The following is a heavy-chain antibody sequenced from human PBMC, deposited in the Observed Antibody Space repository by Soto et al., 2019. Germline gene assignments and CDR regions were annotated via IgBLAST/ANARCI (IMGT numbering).Heavy chain of an antibody. D-gene: IGHD5-12*01. CDR1: GFTFSSYS. CDR2: ISSSSSTI. CDR3: AREGQKWLPDY. J-gene: IGHJ4*02. Sequence: GGSLRLSCAASGFTFSSYSMNWVRQAPGKGLEWVSYISSSSSTIYYADPVKGRFTISRDNAKNSLYLQMNSLRAEDTAVYYCAREGQKWLPDYWGQGTLVTVSS. V-gene: IGHV3-48*01.